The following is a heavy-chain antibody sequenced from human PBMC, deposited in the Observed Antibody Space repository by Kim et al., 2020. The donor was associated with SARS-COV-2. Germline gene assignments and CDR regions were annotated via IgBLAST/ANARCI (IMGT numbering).Heavy chain of an antibody. J-gene: IGHJ4*02. V-gene: IGHV3-30*18. Sequence: GGYLRLSCAASGFTFSDFGMHWVRQAPGNGLDWVALISYDGSHKYYADSVKGRFAISRDNSKNTLYLQMNSLRPEDTAMYYCAKDLGRDYWGQGTLVIVSS. CDR1: GFTFSDFG. CDR3: AKDLGRDY. CDR2: ISYDGSHK. D-gene: IGHD3-3*01.